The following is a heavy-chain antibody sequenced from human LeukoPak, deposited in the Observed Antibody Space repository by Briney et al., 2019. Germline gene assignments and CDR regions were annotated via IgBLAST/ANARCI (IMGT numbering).Heavy chain of an antibody. D-gene: IGHD3-9*01. CDR3: APTYYDILTGYFPPRNAFDI. Sequence: PSETLSLTCTVSGGSISSSSHYWAWIRQPPGKGLEWIGSIDYSGSTYYNPSLKSRVTISVDTSKNQFSLKLSSVTAADTAVYYCAPTYYDILTGYFPPRNAFDIWGQGTMVTVSS. CDR2: IDYSGST. J-gene: IGHJ3*02. V-gene: IGHV4-39*07. CDR1: GGSISSSSHY.